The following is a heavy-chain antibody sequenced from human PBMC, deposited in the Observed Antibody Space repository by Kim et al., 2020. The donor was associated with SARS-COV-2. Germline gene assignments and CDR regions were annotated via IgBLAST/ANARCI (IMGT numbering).Heavy chain of an antibody. CDR1: GFTFTNSA. V-gene: IGHV1-58*01. CDR3: AADDLREGY. CDR2: IVVGSGNT. D-gene: IGHD3-22*01. Sequence: SVKVSCKGSGFTFTNSAVQWVRQARGQRLEWIGWIVVGSGNTNYAQKFQERVTISRDKSTNTAYMELSSLRSEDTAVYYCAADDLREGYWGQGTLVTVSS. J-gene: IGHJ4*02.